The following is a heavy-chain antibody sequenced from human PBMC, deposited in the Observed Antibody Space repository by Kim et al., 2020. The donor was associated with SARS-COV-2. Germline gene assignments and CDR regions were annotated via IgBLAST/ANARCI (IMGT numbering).Heavy chain of an antibody. V-gene: IGHV1-46*01. J-gene: IGHJ6*02. CDR3: AKDPTISSGRYLDYYYGMDV. CDR2: INPSGGST. CDR1: GYTFTNYY. D-gene: IGHD3-10*02. Sequence: ASVKVSCKASGYTFTNYYMHWVRQAPGQGLEWMGIINPSGGSTSYAQKFQGRVSMTRDTSTSTLYMELSSLRSEDTAVYYCAKDPTISSGRYLDYYYGMDVWGQGTTVTVSS.